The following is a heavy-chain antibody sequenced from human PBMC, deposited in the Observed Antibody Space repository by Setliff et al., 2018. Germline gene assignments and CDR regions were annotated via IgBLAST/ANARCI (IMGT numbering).Heavy chain of an antibody. CDR3: ARGAPGRYCSGGSCSYFDY. V-gene: IGHV1-69-2*01. CDR2: VDPEDGET. D-gene: IGHD2-15*01. CDR1: GYTFTDYY. Sequence: ASVKVSCKASGYTFTDYYMHWVQQAPGKGLEWMGRVDPEDGETIYAEKFQGRVTITADTSTDTAYMELSSLRSEDTAVYYCARGAPGRYCSGGSCSYFDYWDQGILVTVSS. J-gene: IGHJ4*02.